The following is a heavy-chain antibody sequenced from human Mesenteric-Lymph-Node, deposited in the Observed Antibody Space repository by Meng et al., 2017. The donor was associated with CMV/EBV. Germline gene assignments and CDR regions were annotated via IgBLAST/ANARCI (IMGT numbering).Heavy chain of an antibody. V-gene: IGHV4-4*07. J-gene: IGHJ6*02. Sequence: GSLRLSCTVSGGSISSYYWSWIRQPAGKGLEWIGRIYTSGSTNYNPSLKSRVTMSVDTSKNQFSLKLSSVTAADTAVYYCARSTKDTTYPPTALDYGMDVWGQGTTVTVSS. D-gene: IGHD1-1*01. CDR1: GGSISSYY. CDR3: ARSTKDTTYPPTALDYGMDV. CDR2: IYTSGST.